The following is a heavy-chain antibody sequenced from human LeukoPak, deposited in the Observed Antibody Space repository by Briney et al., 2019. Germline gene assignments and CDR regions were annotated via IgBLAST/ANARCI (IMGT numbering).Heavy chain of an antibody. CDR1: GFTFSSYA. J-gene: IGHJ3*02. V-gene: IGHV3-23*01. CDR2: ISGSGGST. CDR3: AKVAHYYDSRGPLNDAFDI. Sequence: GGSLRLSCAASGFTFSSYAMSWVRQAPGKGLEWVSAISGSGGSTYYADSVKGRFTISRDNSKNTLYLQMNSLRAEDTAVCYCAKVAHYYDSRGPLNDAFDIWGQGTMVTVSS. D-gene: IGHD3-22*01.